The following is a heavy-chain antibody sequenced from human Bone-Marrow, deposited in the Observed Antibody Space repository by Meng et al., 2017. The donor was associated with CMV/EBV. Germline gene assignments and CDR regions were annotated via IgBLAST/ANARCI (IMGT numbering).Heavy chain of an antibody. CDR1: GGSVSSGSYY. V-gene: IGHV4-61*01. CDR3: ARDSGSFYDWHVFDI. J-gene: IGHJ3*02. CDR2: ISYSGST. D-gene: IGHD1-26*01. Sequence: SCTVSGGSVSSGSYYWSWIRQPPGKGLEWIGFISYSGSTNYNPSLKSRVTISADASKNQFSLKLSSVTAADTAVYYCARDSGSFYDWHVFDIWGQGTMVTVSS.